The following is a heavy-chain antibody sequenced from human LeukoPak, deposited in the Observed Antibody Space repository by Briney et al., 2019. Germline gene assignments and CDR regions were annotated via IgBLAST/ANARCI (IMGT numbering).Heavy chain of an antibody. D-gene: IGHD3-16*02. J-gene: IGHJ5*02. CDR3: ARDKIMITFGGVIANWFDP. V-gene: IGHV7-4-1*02. Sequence: GASVKVSCKASGYTFTSYAMNWVRQAPGQGLELMGWINTNTGNPTYAQGFTGRFVFSLDTSVSTAYLQISSLKAEDTAVYYCARDKIMITFGGVIANWFDPWGQGTLVTVSS. CDR1: GYTFTSYA. CDR2: INTNTGNP.